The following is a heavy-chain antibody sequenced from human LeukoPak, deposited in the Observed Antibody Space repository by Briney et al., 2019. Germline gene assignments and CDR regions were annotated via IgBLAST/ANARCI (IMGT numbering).Heavy chain of an antibody. CDR3: ARVSTYYYGSGTLGY. CDR1: GGSFSGYY. V-gene: IGHV4-34*01. J-gene: IGHJ4*02. D-gene: IGHD3-10*01. CDR2: INHSGST. Sequence: SETLSLTCAVYGGSFSGYYWSWIRQPPGKGLEWIGEINHSGSTNYNPSLKSRVTISVDTSKNQFSLKLSSVTAADTAVYYCARVSTYYYGSGTLGYWGQGTLVTASS.